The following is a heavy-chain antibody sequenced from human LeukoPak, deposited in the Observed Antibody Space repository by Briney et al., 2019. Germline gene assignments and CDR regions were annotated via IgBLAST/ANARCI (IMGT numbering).Heavy chain of an antibody. J-gene: IGHJ4*02. Sequence: ASVKVSCKASGYTFTGHYMHWVRQAPGQGLEWMGWINPNSGGTNYAQKFQGRVTMTRDTSISTAYMELSRLRSDDTAVYYCAREVGITMIVAPWGQGTLVTVSS. D-gene: IGHD3-22*01. V-gene: IGHV1-2*02. CDR3: AREVGITMIVAP. CDR1: GYTFTGHY. CDR2: INPNSGGT.